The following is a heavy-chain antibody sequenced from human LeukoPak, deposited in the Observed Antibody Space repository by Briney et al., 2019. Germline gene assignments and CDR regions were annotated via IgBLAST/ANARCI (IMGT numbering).Heavy chain of an antibody. CDR3: AREQAYDYYGMDV. CDR2: ISSSSSYI. J-gene: IGHJ6*04. V-gene: IGHV3-21*01. Sequence: GGSLRLSCAASGFTFSSYSMIWVRQAQGKGLEWVSSISSSSSYIYYADSVKGRFTISRDNAKNSLYLQMNSLRAEDTAVYYCAREQAYDYYGMDVWGKGPTATVS. CDR1: GFTFSSYS.